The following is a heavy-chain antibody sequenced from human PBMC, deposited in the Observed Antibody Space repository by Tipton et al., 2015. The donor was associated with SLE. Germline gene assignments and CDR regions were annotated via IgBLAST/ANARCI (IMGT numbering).Heavy chain of an antibody. J-gene: IGHJ4*02. CDR3: ATRQGSGWYQYFDY. D-gene: IGHD6-19*01. V-gene: IGHV3-66*01. Sequence: SLRLSCAASGFTGSNNYMTWVRQAPGKGLEWVSVIYSDATTYYADAVRGRFTISRDRSRDTLYLQMNSLRAEDTAVYYCATRQGSGWYQYFDYWGQGTLVTVSS. CDR1: GFTGSNNY. CDR2: IYSDATT.